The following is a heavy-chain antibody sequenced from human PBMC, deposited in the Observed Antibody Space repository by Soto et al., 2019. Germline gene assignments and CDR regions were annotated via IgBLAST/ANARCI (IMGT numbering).Heavy chain of an antibody. Sequence: EVQLVESGGGLVKPGGSLSLSCAASGFTFTRYSMNWVRQAPGKGLEWVSSISSTTNYIYYADSMKGRFTVSRDNAKNSVYLDMNSLSAEDTAVYYCARESEDLTSNFDYWGQGTLVTVSS. CDR3: ARESEDLTSNFDY. V-gene: IGHV3-21*01. CDR1: GFTFTRYS. CDR2: ISSTTNYI. J-gene: IGHJ4*02.